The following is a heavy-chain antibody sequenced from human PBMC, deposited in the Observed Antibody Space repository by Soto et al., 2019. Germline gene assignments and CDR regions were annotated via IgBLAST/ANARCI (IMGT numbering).Heavy chain of an antibody. CDR2: INPSGGST. J-gene: IGHJ6*03. CDR1: GYTFTSYY. D-gene: IGHD6-6*01. CDR3: AREAGVARPVYYYYYYYMDV. V-gene: IGHV1-46*03. Sequence: QVQLVQSGAEVKKPGASVKVSCKASGYTFTSYYMHWVRQAPGQGLEWMGIINPSGGSTSYAQKFQGRVTMTRDTSTSTVYMELSSLRSEDTAVYYCAREAGVARPVYYYYYYYMDVWGKGTTVTVSS.